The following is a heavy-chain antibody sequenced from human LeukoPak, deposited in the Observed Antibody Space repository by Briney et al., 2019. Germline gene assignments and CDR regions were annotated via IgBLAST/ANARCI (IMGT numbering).Heavy chain of an antibody. V-gene: IGHV4-59*12. D-gene: IGHD6-13*01. CDR3: ARSAAGTIDY. J-gene: IGHJ4*02. CDR1: GGSISRFY. CDR2: ICDSQTT. Sequence: SETLSLTCTVSGGSISRFYWSWIRQPPGKGLEWIGYICDSQTTNYNPSLKSRVYMSIDMSKNQFSLHLNSVTPEDTAVYYCARSAAGTIDYWGQGTLVTVSS.